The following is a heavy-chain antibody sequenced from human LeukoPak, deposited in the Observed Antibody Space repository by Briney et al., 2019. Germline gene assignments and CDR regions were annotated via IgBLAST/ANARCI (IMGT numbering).Heavy chain of an antibody. CDR3: ARSLRRECILAATRTIDD. Sequence: GGSLRLSHAASGSTFSSHPMGWVRQAPGKGLEWVSTICGSTGNTDYADSVRGRFTISRDHSQNTLFLQLNSLRPEDTDPYYCARSLRRECILAATRTIDDWGQGTLVTVSS. V-gene: IGHV3-23*01. D-gene: IGHD2-15*01. CDR1: GSTFSSHP. CDR2: ICGSTGNT. J-gene: IGHJ4*01.